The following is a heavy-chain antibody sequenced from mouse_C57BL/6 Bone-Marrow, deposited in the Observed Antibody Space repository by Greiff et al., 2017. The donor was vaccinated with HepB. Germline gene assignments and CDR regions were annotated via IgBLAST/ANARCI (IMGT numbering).Heavy chain of an antibody. CDR2: IDPSDSYT. CDR1: GYTFTSYW. CDR3: ARERAYYYGSSSYFDV. Sequence: QVQLKQPGAELVMPGASVKLSCKASGYTFTSYWMHWVKQRPGQGLEWIGEIDPSDSYTNYNQKFKGKSTLTVDKSSSTAYMQLSSLTSEDSAVYYCARERAYYYGSSSYFDVWGTGTTVTVSS. D-gene: IGHD1-1*01. V-gene: IGHV1-69*01. J-gene: IGHJ1*03.